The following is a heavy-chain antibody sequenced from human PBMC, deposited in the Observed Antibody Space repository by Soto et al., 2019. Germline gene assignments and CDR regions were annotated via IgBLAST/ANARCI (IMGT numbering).Heavy chain of an antibody. D-gene: IGHD3-3*01. CDR2: INHSGST. V-gene: IGHV4-34*01. J-gene: IGHJ3*02. Sequence: SETLSLTCAVYGGSFSGYYWSWIRQPPGKGLEWIGEINHSGSTNYNPSLKSRVTISVDTSKNQFSLKLSSVTAADTAVYYCARGPYDFWSGYYTAGAFDIWGQGTMVTV. CDR3: ARGPYDFWSGYYTAGAFDI. CDR1: GGSFSGYY.